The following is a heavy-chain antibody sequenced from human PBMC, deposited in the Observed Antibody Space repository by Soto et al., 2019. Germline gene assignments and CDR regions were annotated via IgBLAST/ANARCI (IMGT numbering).Heavy chain of an antibody. J-gene: IGHJ4*02. Sequence: QVQLVESGGGVVQPGTSLRLSCVASGFTFSGFGMHWVRQAPGKGLEWVAVLSYDGGNEFYADSVKGRFTIVRDNSKNTLYLQIDNLRAEDTAVYYCAKEHPCPDVTACPPTPDYWGQGTLVTVSS. CDR2: LSYDGGNE. D-gene: IGHD2-21*02. V-gene: IGHV3-30*18. CDR1: GFTFSGFG. CDR3: AKEHPCPDVTACPPTPDY.